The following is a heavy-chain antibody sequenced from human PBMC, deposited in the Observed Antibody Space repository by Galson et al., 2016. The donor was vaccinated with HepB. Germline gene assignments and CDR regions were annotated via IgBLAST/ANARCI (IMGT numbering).Heavy chain of an antibody. CDR3: ARGLLVDYYYSGMDV. Sequence: ETLSLTCSVSGGSISSNSYYWDWIRQPPGKGLEWLGSVYSTGSTYYNPSLNSRLTISLDPSKSHFSLRLRSVTAADTAVYYCARGLLVDYYYSGMDVWGPGTTVTVSS. CDR1: GGSISSNSYY. CDR2: VYSTGST. J-gene: IGHJ6*02. V-gene: IGHV4-39*07. D-gene: IGHD2-15*01.